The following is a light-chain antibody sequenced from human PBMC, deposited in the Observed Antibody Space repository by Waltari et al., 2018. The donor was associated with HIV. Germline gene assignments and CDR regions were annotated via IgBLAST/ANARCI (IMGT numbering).Light chain of an antibody. CDR3: CSYAGSSIWV. Sequence: QSALTQPASVSGSPGQSITISCTGTSSDVGSYNLVSWYQQHPDKAPKLMIYEFNKRPAGVSNRFSGSKSGNTASLTISGLRAEDEADYYCCSYAGSSIWVFGGGTKLTVL. V-gene: IGLV2-23*02. CDR2: EFN. CDR1: SSDVGSYNL. J-gene: IGLJ3*02.